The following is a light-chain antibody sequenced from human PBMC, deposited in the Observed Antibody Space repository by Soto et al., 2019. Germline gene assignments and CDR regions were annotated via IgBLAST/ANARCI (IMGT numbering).Light chain of an antibody. CDR2: ASN. J-gene: IGLJ1*01. CDR1: SSNIGAGQD. V-gene: IGLV1-40*01. CDR3: QSYGTSLSGLYV. Sequence: QSVLTQPPSVSGAPGQRVSISCTGTSSNIGAGQDVHWYRQLPGAAPKFLISASNNRASGVPDRFSVSKSGASASLAITGLRAEDEGDYFCQSYGTSLSGLYVFGTGTKVTVL.